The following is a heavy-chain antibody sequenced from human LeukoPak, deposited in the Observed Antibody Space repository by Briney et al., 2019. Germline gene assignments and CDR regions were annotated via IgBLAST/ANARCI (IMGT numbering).Heavy chain of an antibody. J-gene: IGHJ4*02. D-gene: IGHD4-17*01. CDR2: INWNGGST. CDR3: ARGWEYGDYVVDY. V-gene: IGHV3-20*01. Sequence: GGSLRLSCAASGFTFDDYGMRWVRQASGKGLEGVSGINWNGGSTGYADSVKGRFTISRDNAKNSLYLQMNSLRAEDTALYHCARGWEYGDYVVDYWGQGTLVTVSS. CDR1: GFTFDDYG.